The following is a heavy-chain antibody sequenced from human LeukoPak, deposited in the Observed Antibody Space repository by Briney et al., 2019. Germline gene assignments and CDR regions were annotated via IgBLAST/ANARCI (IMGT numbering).Heavy chain of an antibody. Sequence: GGSLRLSCAASGFAFSGDNMNWVRQAPGKGLEWVSFIDAGGSYIRYADSVKGRFTISRDNAKNSLFLQMNSLRAEDTAMYFCARDQAIDIRAYDIWGQGTMDTVSS. CDR1: GFAFSGDN. V-gene: IGHV3-21*01. CDR2: IDAGGSYI. CDR3: ARDQAIDIRAYDI. D-gene: IGHD5-12*01. J-gene: IGHJ3*02.